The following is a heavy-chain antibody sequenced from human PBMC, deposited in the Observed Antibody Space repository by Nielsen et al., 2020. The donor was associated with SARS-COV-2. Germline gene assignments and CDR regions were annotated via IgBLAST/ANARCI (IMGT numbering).Heavy chain of an antibody. V-gene: IGHV1-2*04. Sequence: ASVKVSCKASGYTFTDYYMHWVRQAPGQGLEWMGWINPNSGGTNYAQKFQGWVTMTRDTSISTAYMELSRLRSDDTAVYYCARADGYSYGYYYYGMDVWGQGTTVTVSS. J-gene: IGHJ6*02. CDR3: ARADGYSYGYYYYGMDV. CDR1: GYTFTDYY. CDR2: INPNSGGT. D-gene: IGHD5-18*01.